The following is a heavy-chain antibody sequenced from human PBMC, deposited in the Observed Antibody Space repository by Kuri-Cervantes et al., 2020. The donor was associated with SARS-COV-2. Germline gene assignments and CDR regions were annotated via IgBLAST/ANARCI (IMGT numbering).Heavy chain of an antibody. V-gene: IGHV3-23*01. CDR2: ISGSGGST. J-gene: IGHJ6*02. CDR1: GFTFSSYA. Sequence: LSLTCAASGFTFSSYAMSWVRQAPGKGLEWVSAISGSGGSTYYADSVQGRFTISRDNSKNTLYLQMNSLRAEDTAVYYCARGGYSGSLRGYYYYGMDVWGQGTTVTVSS. CDR3: ARGGYSGSLRGYYYYGMDV. D-gene: IGHD1-26*01.